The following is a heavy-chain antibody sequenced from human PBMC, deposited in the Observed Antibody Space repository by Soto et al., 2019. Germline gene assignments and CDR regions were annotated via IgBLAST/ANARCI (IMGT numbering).Heavy chain of an antibody. CDR2: IYYSGST. V-gene: IGHV4-31*03. CDR1: GGSISSGGYY. CDR3: ARCRVATTYYYGMDV. J-gene: IGHJ6*02. D-gene: IGHD5-12*01. Sequence: PSETLSLTCTVSGGSISSGGYYWSWIRQHPGKGLEWIGYIYYSGSTYYNPSLKSRVTISVDTSKNQFSLKLSSVTAADTAVYYCARCRVATTYYYGMDVWGQGTTVTVSS.